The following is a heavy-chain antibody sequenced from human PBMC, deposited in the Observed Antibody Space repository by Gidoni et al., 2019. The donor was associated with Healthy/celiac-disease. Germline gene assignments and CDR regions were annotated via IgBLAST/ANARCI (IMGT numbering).Heavy chain of an antibody. CDR1: GFPFSSYA. CDR2: ISGSGGST. CDR3: AKGEGDYYYYGMDV. V-gene: IGHV3-23*01. Sequence: EVQLLESGGGLVQPGGSLRLSCAASGFPFSSYAMSWVRQAPGKGLEWVSAISGSGGSTYYEDSVKGRITIPRDNSKNMVYLQMNSLRAEDTAVYYCAKGEGDYYYYGMDVWGQGTTVTVSS. J-gene: IGHJ6*02.